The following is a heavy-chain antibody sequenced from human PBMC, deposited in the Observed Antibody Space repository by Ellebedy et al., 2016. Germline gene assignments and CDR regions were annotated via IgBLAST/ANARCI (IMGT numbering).Heavy chain of an antibody. Sequence: GESLKISCTASGFTFGEYAMTWVRQAPGKGLEWVGFIRSEAYGGTPEYAASVKGRFTISRDDSKSIAYLQMNSLRTEDTAVYYCAHGYCSSSSCYSRSILDYGLDVWGQGTTVIVSS. CDR1: GFTFGEYA. D-gene: IGHD2-2*01. CDR3: AHGYCSSSSCYSRSILDYGLDV. V-gene: IGHV3-49*04. J-gene: IGHJ6*02. CDR2: IRSEAYGGTP.